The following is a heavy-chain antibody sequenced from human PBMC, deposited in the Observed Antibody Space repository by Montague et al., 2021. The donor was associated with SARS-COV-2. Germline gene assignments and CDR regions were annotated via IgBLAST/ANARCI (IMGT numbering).Heavy chain of an antibody. CDR1: GFTFTNSP. J-gene: IGHJ5*02. CDR3: AKVGDILTGYSLINLDA. Sequence: SLRLSCSASGFTFTNSPMSWVRQAPGKGLDWVSVIHSAGRGTYYADSVKGRFTISRDNLKNTVYLQMNNLRDVDTAVYYCAKVGDILTGYSLINLDAWGQGTLVVVSS. CDR2: IHSAGRGT. D-gene: IGHD3-9*01. V-gene: IGHV3-23*03.